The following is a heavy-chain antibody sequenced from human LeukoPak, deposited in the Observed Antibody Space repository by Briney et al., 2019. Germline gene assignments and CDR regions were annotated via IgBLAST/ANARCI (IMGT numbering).Heavy chain of an antibody. Sequence: PGGSLRLSCAASGFTFSSYGMHWVRQAPGKGLEWVAVIWYDGSNKYYADSVKGRFTISRDNSKNTLYLQMNSLRAEDTAVYYRARAARLGYCSSTSCLWPYYFDYWGQGTLVTVSS. V-gene: IGHV3-33*01. CDR1: GFTFSSYG. CDR2: IWYDGSNK. D-gene: IGHD2-2*01. J-gene: IGHJ4*02. CDR3: ARAARLGYCSSTSCLWPYYFDY.